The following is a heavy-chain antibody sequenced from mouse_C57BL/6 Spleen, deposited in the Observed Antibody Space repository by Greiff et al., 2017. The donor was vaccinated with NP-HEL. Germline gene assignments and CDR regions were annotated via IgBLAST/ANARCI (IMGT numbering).Heavy chain of an antibody. CDR3: ARHYGSSSAMDY. CDR1: GFNIKDYY. J-gene: IGHJ4*01. D-gene: IGHD1-1*01. Sequence: EVMLVESGAELVRPGASVKLSCTASGFNIKDYYMHWVKQRPEQGLEWIGRIDPEDGDTEYAPKFQGKATMTADTSSNTAYLQLSSLTSEDTAVYYCARHYGSSSAMDYWGQGTSVTVSS. V-gene: IGHV14-1*01. CDR2: IDPEDGDT.